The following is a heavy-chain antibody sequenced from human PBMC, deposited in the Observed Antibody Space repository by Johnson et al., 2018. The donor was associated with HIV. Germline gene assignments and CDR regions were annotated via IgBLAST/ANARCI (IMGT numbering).Heavy chain of an antibody. V-gene: IGHV3-30*14. CDR2: ISYDGSNK. Sequence: QVQLVESGGGLVQPGRSLRLSCAASGFTFSSYAMHWVRQAPGKGLEWVAVISYDGSNKYYADSVKGRFTISRDTSKNTLYLQMKSLRAEDTALYYCARAYSYGALDIWGQGTMVTVSS. J-gene: IGHJ3*02. CDR1: GFTFSSYA. D-gene: IGHD1-26*01. CDR3: ARAYSYGALDI.